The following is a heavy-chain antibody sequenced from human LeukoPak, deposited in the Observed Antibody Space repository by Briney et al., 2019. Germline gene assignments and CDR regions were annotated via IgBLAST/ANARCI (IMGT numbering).Heavy chain of an antibody. V-gene: IGHV3-20*04. CDR3: ARGLAGAYRIMDV. CDR2: INWNGGRT. CDR1: GFTFSSYA. J-gene: IGHJ6*02. D-gene: IGHD6-19*01. Sequence: GGSLRLSCAASGFTFSSYAMSWVRQAPGKGLEWVSDINWNGGRTGYADSVKGRFTVSRDNAKNTLYLQMNSLRAEDAAVYYCARGLAGAYRIMDVWGQGTTVTVS.